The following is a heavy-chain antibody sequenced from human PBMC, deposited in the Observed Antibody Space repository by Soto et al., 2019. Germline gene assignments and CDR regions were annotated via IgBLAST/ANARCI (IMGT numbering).Heavy chain of an antibody. V-gene: IGHV3-43*01. J-gene: IGHJ4*02. Sequence: EVQLVESGGVVVQPGGSLRLSCAASGFTFDDYTMHWVRQAPGKGLEWVSLISWDGGSTYYADSVKGRFTISRDNSKNSLYLQMNSLRTEDTALYYCAKGTYYDFWSGRNFDYWGQGTLVTVSS. D-gene: IGHD3-3*01. CDR1: GFTFDDYT. CDR2: ISWDGGST. CDR3: AKGTYYDFWSGRNFDY.